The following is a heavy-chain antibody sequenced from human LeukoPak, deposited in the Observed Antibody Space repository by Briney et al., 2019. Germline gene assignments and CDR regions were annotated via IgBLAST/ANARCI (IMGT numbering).Heavy chain of an antibody. D-gene: IGHD1-26*01. Sequence: SETLSLTCTVTGASISSHYWCWIRQTPGTGLEWIGDIYDRGSTTYNPSLKSRVSISVDTSRNQFALNLRSVTAADTAVYYCAKIEVGRFDPWGQGTLVTVSS. CDR2: IYDRGST. J-gene: IGHJ5*02. V-gene: IGHV4-59*11. CDR1: GASISSHY. CDR3: AKIEVGRFDP.